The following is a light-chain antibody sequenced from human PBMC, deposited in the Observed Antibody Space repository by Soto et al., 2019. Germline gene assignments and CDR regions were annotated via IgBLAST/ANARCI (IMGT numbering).Light chain of an antibody. CDR3: TSYAGNNTFI. CDR2: EVG. CDR1: SSDIGGYKY. Sequence: QSALTQPPSASGSPGQSVTISCTGSSSDIGGYKYVAWYQQHPDKAPKLIIYEVGKRPSGVPDRFVGSKSGNTASLTVSGLQTHDEADYYCTSYAGNNTFIFGGGTKVTVL. V-gene: IGLV2-8*01. J-gene: IGLJ1*01.